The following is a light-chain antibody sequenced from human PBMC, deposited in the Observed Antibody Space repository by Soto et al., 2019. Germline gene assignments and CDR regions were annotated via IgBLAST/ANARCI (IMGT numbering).Light chain of an antibody. Sequence: GDRVTITCPASQSISSWLAWYQQKPGKAPNLLIYDASTLESVVPSRFSGSGFGTEFTLTISSLQPDDFATYYCQQYNSYSFGGGTKVAIK. CDR2: DAS. V-gene: IGKV1-5*01. CDR1: QSISSW. J-gene: IGKJ4*01. CDR3: QQYNSYS.